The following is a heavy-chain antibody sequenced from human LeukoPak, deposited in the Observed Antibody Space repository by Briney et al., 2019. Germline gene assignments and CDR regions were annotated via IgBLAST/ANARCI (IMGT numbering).Heavy chain of an antibody. V-gene: IGHV1-2*02. CDR3: ARDSGDSSSWYYFDY. J-gene: IGHJ4*02. CDR1: GYTFTGYY. D-gene: IGHD6-13*01. Sequence: ASVKVSCKASGYTFTGYYMHWVRQAPGQGLEWMGWINPNSGGTNYAQKFQGRVTMTRDTSTSTVYMELSSLRSEDTAVYYCARDSGDSSSWYYFDYWGQGTLVTVSS. CDR2: INPNSGGT.